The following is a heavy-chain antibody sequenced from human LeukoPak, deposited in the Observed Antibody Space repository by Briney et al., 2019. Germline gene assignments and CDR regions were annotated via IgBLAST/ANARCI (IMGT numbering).Heavy chain of an antibody. CDR2: ISSSGGST. J-gene: IGHJ3*02. V-gene: IGHV3-23*01. CDR3: ARDLYLSI. Sequence: GGSLRLSCAASGFTLSSYAMSWVRQAPGKGLQWVSGISSSGGSTYYVDSVKGRFTISTDNSKNTLYLQMNSLRAEDTAVYYCARDLYLSIWGQGTMVTVSS. CDR1: GFTLSSYA. D-gene: IGHD2/OR15-2a*01.